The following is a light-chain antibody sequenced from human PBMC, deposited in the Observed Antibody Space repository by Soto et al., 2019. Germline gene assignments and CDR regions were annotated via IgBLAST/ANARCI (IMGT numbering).Light chain of an antibody. V-gene: IGKV3-20*01. CDR3: QQSGSSVKT. Sequence: EIVLTQSPGTLSLSPGERATLSCRASQSVSGSYFAWYQQKPGQAPRLLIYDTSSRATGTPDRFSGSGSGTDFTLTISILEPEDFAVYYCQQSGSSVKTFGQGTKVDIK. J-gene: IGKJ1*01. CDR2: DTS. CDR1: QSVSGSY.